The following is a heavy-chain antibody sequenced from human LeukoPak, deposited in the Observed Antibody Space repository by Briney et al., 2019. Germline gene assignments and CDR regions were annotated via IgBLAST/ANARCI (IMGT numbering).Heavy chain of an antibody. Sequence: GASVKVSCKASGYTFTSYGISWVRQAPGQGLEWMGWISAYNGNTNYAQKLQGRVTMTTDTSTSTAYMELRSLRSDDTAVYYCARFYADDYGDYFKSYYYYYMDVWGKGTTVTVSS. J-gene: IGHJ6*03. CDR3: ARFYADDYGDYFKSYYYYYMDV. CDR2: ISAYNGNT. CDR1: GYTFTSYG. V-gene: IGHV1-18*01. D-gene: IGHD4-17*01.